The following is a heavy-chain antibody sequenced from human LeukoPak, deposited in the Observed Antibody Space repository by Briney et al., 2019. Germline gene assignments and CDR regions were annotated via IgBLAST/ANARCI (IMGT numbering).Heavy chain of an antibody. CDR3: ARAFTMREWDTVKFDS. CDR1: GFTFSDFY. D-gene: IGHD1-26*01. V-gene: IGHV3-11*01. CDR2: ISGSGSTI. J-gene: IGHJ4*02. Sequence: GGSLRLSCAVSGFTFSDFYMSWIRQAPGKGLEWISYISGSGSTISYADSVKGRFTISRDNAKNSVYLEMSSLRAEDTALYYCARAFTMREWDTVKFDSWGQATLVIVSS.